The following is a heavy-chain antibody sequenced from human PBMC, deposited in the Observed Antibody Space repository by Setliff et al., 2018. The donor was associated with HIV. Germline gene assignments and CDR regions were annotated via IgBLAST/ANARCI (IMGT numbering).Heavy chain of an antibody. Sequence: GGSLRLSCAASGFPFSSYSMNWFRQPPGKGLEWVAYISGSSGSIYYTDSVKGRFTVSRDNAKDSLYLQMNSLRVEDTAVYYCAKDRSGSYSFARDWGQGTLVTVSS. D-gene: IGHD1-26*01. CDR1: GFPFSSYS. V-gene: IGHV3-48*01. CDR2: ISGSSGSI. J-gene: IGHJ4*02. CDR3: AKDRSGSYSFARD.